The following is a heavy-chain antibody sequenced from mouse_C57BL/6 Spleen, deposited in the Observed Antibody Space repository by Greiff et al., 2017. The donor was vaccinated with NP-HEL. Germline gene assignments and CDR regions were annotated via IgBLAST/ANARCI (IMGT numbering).Heavy chain of an antibody. D-gene: IGHD2-1*01. CDR2: ISYDGSN. J-gene: IGHJ3*01. Sequence: EVQLQQSGPGLVKPSQSLSLTCSVTGYSITSGYYWNWIRQFPGNKLEWMGYISYDGSNNYNPSLKNRISITRDTSKNQFFLKLNSVTTEDTATYYCARGGDYGNYGFAYWGQGTLVTVSA. CDR1: GYSITSGYY. V-gene: IGHV3-6*01. CDR3: ARGGDYGNYGFAY.